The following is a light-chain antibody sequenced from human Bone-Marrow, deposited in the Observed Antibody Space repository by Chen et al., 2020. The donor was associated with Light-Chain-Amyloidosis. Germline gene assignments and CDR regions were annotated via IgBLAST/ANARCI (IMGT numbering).Light chain of an antibody. CDR2: GAS. CDR1: QSVSRY. J-gene: IGKJ4*01. V-gene: IGKV3-15*01. Sequence: EIVLTQSPATLSLSPGERATLSCRASQSVSRYLAWYQQKPGQAPRLLIYGASSRATGIPSRFSGSGSGTEFTLTISSLQSEDFAVYYCQQYNNWPPLTFGGGTKVEI. CDR3: QQYNNWPPLT.